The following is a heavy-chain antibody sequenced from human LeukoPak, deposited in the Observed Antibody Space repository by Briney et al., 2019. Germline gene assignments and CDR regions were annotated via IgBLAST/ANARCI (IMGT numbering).Heavy chain of an antibody. CDR2: INHSGST. J-gene: IGHJ6*03. D-gene: IGHD6-19*01. CDR1: GGSFSGYY. V-gene: IGHV4-34*01. CDR3: ARGSSGWYRSYYYYMDV. Sequence: PSETLSLTCAVYGGSFSGYYWSWIRQPPGKGLEWIGEINHSGSTNYNPSLKSRVTISVDTSKNQFSLKLSSVTAADTAVYYCARGSSGWYRSYYYYMDVWGKGTTVTVSS.